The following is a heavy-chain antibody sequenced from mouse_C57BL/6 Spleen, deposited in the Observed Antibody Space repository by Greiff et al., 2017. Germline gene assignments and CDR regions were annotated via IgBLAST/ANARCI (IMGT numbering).Heavy chain of an antibody. J-gene: IGHJ1*03. CDR3: ARQSTTVVATRYFDV. Sequence: DVHLVESGGDLVKPGGSLKLSCAASGFTFSSYGMSWVRQTPDKRLEWVATISSGGSYTYYPDSVKGRFTISRDNAKNTRYLQMSSLKSEDTAMYYCARQSTTVVATRYFDVWGTGTTVTVSS. V-gene: IGHV5-6*01. CDR1: GFTFSSYG. CDR2: ISSGGSYT. D-gene: IGHD1-1*01.